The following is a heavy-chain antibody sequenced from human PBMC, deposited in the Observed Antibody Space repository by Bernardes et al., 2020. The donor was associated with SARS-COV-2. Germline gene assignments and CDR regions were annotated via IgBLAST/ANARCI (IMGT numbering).Heavy chain of an antibody. CDR3: ARGYYYDSSGYKEDYYYYGMDV. J-gene: IGHJ6*02. D-gene: IGHD3-22*01. Sequence: ETLSLTCAVYGGSFSGYYWSWIRQPPGKGLEWIGEINHSGSTNYNPSLKSRVTISVDTSKNQFSLKLSSVTAADTAVYYCARGYYYDSSGYKEDYYYYGMDVWGQGTTVTVSS. V-gene: IGHV4-34*01. CDR2: INHSGST. CDR1: GGSFSGYY.